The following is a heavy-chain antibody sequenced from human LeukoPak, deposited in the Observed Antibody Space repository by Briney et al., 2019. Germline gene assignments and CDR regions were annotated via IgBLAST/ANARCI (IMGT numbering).Heavy chain of an antibody. CDR2: IYWNDDK. CDR1: GFSLSTSGVG. Sequence: SGPTLVNPTQTLTLTCTFSGFSLSTSGVGVGWIRQPPGKALEWLALIYWNDDKRYSPSLKSRLTITKDTSKNQVVLTMTNMDPVDTATYYCAHSFSATYCSGGSCITHFDYWGQGTLVTVSS. V-gene: IGHV2-5*01. J-gene: IGHJ4*02. D-gene: IGHD2-15*01. CDR3: AHSFSATYCSGGSCITHFDY.